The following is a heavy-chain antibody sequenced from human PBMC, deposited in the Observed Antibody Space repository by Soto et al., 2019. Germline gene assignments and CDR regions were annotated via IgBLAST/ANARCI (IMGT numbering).Heavy chain of an antibody. CDR1: GGSISSGGYY. J-gene: IGHJ5*02. CDR2: IYYSGST. Sequence: QVQLQESGPGLVKPSQTLSLTCTVSGGSISSGGYYWSWIRQHPGKGLEWIGYIYYSGSTYYNPSLKSRVTMSVDTSKNQFSLKLSSVTAADTAVYYCAREGLLWFGELGWFDPWGQGTLVTVSS. V-gene: IGHV4-31*03. CDR3: AREGLLWFGELGWFDP. D-gene: IGHD3-10*01.